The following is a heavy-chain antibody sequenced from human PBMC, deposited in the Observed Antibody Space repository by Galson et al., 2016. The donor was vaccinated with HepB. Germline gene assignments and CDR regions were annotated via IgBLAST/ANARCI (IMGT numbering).Heavy chain of an antibody. Sequence: SLRLSCAASGLTVRYALISVRQDPGKGLQWVSSIGGSGETTSYADSVKGRVTTSRDNAKNILFQEMNNLRAEDSALYYCATLWGAFGEDQFFQRWGRGTLVTVSS. V-gene: IGHV3-23*01. CDR2: IGGSGETT. D-gene: IGHD3-16*01. CDR1: GLTVRYA. J-gene: IGHJ1*01. CDR3: ATLWGAFGEDQFFQR.